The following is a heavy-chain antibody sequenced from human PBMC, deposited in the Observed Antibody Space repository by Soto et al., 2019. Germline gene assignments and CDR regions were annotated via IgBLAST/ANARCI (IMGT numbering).Heavy chain of an antibody. V-gene: IGHV3-21*01. D-gene: IGHD2-15*01. CDR1: GFTFSSYS. J-gene: IGHJ6*02. CDR3: ARDLIRDYCSGGSCLASGYGMDV. Sequence: GGSLRLSCAASGFTFSSYSMNWVRQAPGKGLEWVSSISSSSSYIYYADSVKGRFTISRDNAKNSLYLQMNSLRAEDTAVYNCARDLIRDYCSGGSCLASGYGMDVWGQGITVTVSS. CDR2: ISSSSSYI.